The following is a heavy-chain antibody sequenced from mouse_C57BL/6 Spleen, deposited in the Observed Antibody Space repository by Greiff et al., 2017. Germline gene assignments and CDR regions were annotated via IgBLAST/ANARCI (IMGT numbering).Heavy chain of an antibody. Sequence: QVQLQQPGAELVRPGTSVKLSCKASGYTFTSYWMHWVKQRPGQGLEWIGVIDPSDSYPNYNQKFKGKATLTVDTSSSTAYMQLSSLTSEDSAVYYCARRDYYSQFAVWGKGTLVTVSA. CDR1: GYTFTSYW. V-gene: IGHV1-59*01. D-gene: IGHD1-1*01. J-gene: IGHJ3*01. CDR2: IDPSDSYP. CDR3: ARRDYYSQFAV.